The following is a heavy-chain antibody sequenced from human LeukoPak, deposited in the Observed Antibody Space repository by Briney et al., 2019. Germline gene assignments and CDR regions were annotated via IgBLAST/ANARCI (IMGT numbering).Heavy chain of an antibody. J-gene: IGHJ4*02. D-gene: IGHD1-26*01. CDR1: GFTFDDYA. V-gene: IGHV3-9*01. Sequence: GRSLRLSCAASGFTFDDYAMHWVRQAPGKGLEWVSGVTWNSDTIGYADSVMGRFTISRDNAKNSLYLQMNNLRAEDTALYYCTKDISVGATPYYFDYWGQGTLATASS. CDR3: TKDISVGATPYYFDY. CDR2: VTWNSDTI.